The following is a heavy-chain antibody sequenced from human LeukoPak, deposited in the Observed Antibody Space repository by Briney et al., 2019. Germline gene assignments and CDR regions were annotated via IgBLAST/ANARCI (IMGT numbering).Heavy chain of an antibody. Sequence: SAKVSCKASGGTFSSYAINWVRQAPGQGLEWMGRIVPIFGATNYAQNFQGRVTITADESTSTAYMELSSLRSEDTAVYYCTRSRGSGSYLDYWGQGTLVTVSS. CDR2: IVPIFGAT. V-gene: IGHV1-69*13. J-gene: IGHJ4*02. D-gene: IGHD3-10*01. CDR3: TRSRGSGSYLDY. CDR1: GGTFSSYA.